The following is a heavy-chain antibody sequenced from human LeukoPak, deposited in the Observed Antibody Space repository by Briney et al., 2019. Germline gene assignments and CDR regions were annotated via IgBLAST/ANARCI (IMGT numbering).Heavy chain of an antibody. V-gene: IGHV1-2*02. CDR3: ARVIAGGVIWAY. Sequence: ASVKVSCKASGYTLSDYFMHWVRQAPGQGLEWMGWINPYNGDTQYTHNLQGRVTLTSDTSINAAYMELTRLRSDDTAVYFCARVIAGGVIWAYWGQGTFVTVSS. J-gene: IGHJ4*02. CDR2: INPYNGDT. CDR1: GYTLSDYF. D-gene: IGHD3-16*01.